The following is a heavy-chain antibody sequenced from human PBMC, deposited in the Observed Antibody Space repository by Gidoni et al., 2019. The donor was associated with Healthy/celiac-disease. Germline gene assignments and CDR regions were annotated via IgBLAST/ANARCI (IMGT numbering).Heavy chain of an antibody. CDR1: GFTFSSYS. V-gene: IGHV3-21*01. J-gene: IGHJ4*02. Sequence: EVQLVESGGGLVTPGGSLRLSCAASGFTFSSYSMNWVRQAPGKGLEWVSSNSSSSSYIYYADSVKGRFTISRDNAKNSLYLQMNSLRAEDTAVYYCARGGPGGDYGDYWGQGTLVTVSS. CDR2: NSSSSSYI. CDR3: ARGGPGGDYGDY. D-gene: IGHD2-15*01.